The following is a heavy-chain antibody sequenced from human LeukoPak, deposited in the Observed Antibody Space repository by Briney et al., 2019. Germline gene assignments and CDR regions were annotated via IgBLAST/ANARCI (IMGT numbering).Heavy chain of an antibody. J-gene: IGHJ2*01. V-gene: IGHV3-23*01. CDR1: GFTFSSYA. D-gene: IGHD2-2*02. CDR3: AKVSVNCSSTSCYNWYFDL. Sequence: GGSLRLSSAASGFTFSSYAMSWVRQAPGEGLWWVSAISGSGGSTYYAESVKGRFTISRDNAKNTLYLQMHSLRAEDTAVYYCAKVSVNCSSTSCYNWYFDLWGRGTLVTVSS. CDR2: ISGSGGST.